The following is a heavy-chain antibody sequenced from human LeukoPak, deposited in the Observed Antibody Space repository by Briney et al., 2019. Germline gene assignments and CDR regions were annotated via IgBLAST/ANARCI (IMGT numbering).Heavy chain of an antibody. D-gene: IGHD2-21*01. V-gene: IGHV1-3*01. CDR3: ARDPRLDYYYGMDV. CDR1: GYTFTSYA. Sequence: GASVKVSCKASGYTFTSYAMHWVRQAPGQRLEWMGWINAGNGNTKYSQKFQGRVTITRDTSASTAYMELSSLRSEDTAVYYCARDPRLDYYYGMDVWGQGTTVTVSS. CDR2: INAGNGNT. J-gene: IGHJ6*02.